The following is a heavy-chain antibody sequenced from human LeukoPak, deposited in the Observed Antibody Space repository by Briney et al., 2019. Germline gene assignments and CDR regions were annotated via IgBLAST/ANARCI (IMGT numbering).Heavy chain of an antibody. CDR1: GFTFSDYY. D-gene: IGHD3-22*01. CDR3: ARVPDYYDSSGYSDY. V-gene: IGHV3-11*04. Sequence: GGSLRLSCAASGFTFSDYYMSWIRQAPGKGLEWVSYISSSGSTIYYADSVKGRFTISRDNSKNTLYLQMNSLRAEDTAVYYCARVPDYYDSSGYSDYWGQGTLVTVSS. J-gene: IGHJ4*02. CDR2: ISSSGSTI.